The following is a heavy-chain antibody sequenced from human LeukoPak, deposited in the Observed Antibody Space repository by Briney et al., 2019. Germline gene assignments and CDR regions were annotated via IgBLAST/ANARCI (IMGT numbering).Heavy chain of an antibody. V-gene: IGHV3-9*01. CDR2: ISWNSGSI. CDR1: GFTFDDYA. J-gene: IGHJ4*02. Sequence: GGSLRLSCAASGFTFDDYAMHWVRQAPGKGPEWVSGISWNSGSIGYADSVKGRFTISRDNAKNSLYLQMNSLRAEGTALYYCAKDHYGSGGFDYWGQGTLVTVSS. CDR3: AKDHYGSGGFDY. D-gene: IGHD3-10*01.